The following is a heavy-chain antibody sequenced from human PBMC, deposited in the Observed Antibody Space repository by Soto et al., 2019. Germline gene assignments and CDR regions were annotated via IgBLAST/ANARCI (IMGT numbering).Heavy chain of an antibody. J-gene: IGHJ4*02. CDR1: GFTFTIYW. CDR2: IKSDGSST. D-gene: IGHD3-16*01. V-gene: IGHV3-74*01. CDR3: ARGGRGGFDY. Sequence: GGSLSLSCAASGFTFTIYWMHWVRQAPGQGLVWVSSIKSDGSSTNYADSVKGRFTVSRDNAKNTVYLQMTSLRAEDTAVYYCARGGRGGFDYWGQGALVTVSS.